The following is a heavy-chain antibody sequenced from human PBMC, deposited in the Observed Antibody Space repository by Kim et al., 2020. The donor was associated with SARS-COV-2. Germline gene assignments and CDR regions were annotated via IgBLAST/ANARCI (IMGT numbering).Heavy chain of an antibody. J-gene: IGHJ4*02. CDR3: ARVPYSGSYSDY. CDR1: GGSISSGGYY. V-gene: IGHV4-31*03. CDR2: IYYSGST. D-gene: IGHD1-26*01. Sequence: SETLSLTCTVSGGSISSGGYYWSWIRQHPGKGLEWIGYIYYSGSTYYNPSLKSRVTISVDTSKNQFSLKLSSVTAADTAVYYCARVPYSGSYSDYWGQGTLVTVSS.